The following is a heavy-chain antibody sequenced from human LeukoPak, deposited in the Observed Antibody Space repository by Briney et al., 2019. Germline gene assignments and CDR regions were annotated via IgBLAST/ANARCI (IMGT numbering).Heavy chain of an antibody. CDR1: GYTFTSYG. D-gene: IGHD5-18*01. V-gene: IGHV1-18*04. Sequence: ASVKVSCKASGYTFTSYGISWVRQAPGQGLEWMGWISAYNGNTNYAQKLQGRVTMTTDTSSSTAYMELRSLRSDDTAVYYCARVDSYGYRGTFDYWGQGTLVTVSS. J-gene: IGHJ4*02. CDR3: ARVDSYGYRGTFDY. CDR2: ISAYNGNT.